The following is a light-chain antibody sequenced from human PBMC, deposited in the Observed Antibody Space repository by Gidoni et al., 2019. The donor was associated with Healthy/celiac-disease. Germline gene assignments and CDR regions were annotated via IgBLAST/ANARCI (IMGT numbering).Light chain of an antibody. J-gene: IGKJ4*02. V-gene: IGKV3-20*01. Sequence: MQSAATLSCAQGERAAVSCRASQSVSSSYLAWYQQKPGQAPRLLIYGTPTRATDIPDRFSGSVCATDFAHTNRRLEGEDFAVYFCQQYGSSPPPRTFGEGTKVEIK. CDR3: QQYGSSPPPRT. CDR1: QSVSSSY. CDR2: GTP.